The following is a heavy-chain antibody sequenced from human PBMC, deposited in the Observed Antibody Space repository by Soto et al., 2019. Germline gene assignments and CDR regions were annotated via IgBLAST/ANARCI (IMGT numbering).Heavy chain of an antibody. J-gene: IGHJ6*02. D-gene: IGHD7-27*01. CDR3: AREFRTGNYYYGMDV. V-gene: IGHV4-31*03. Sequence: PSETLSLTCTVSGGSISSGGYYWSWIRQHPGKGLEWIGYIYYSGSTYYNPSLKSRVTISVDTSKNQFSLKLSSVTAADTAVYYCAREFRTGNYYYGMDVWGQGTTVT. CDR1: GGSISSGGYY. CDR2: IYYSGST.